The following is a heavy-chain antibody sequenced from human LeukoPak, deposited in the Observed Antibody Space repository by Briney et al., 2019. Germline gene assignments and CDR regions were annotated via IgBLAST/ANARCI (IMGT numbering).Heavy chain of an antibody. V-gene: IGHV3-30*18. D-gene: IGHD2-15*01. J-gene: IGHJ4*02. CDR1: GFMFSAYG. CDR3: AKDGDCGGGGCFPNNFNY. CDR2: ISSDGSSK. Sequence: GGSLRLSCAASGFMFSAYGMHWVRQAPGKGLEWVAVISSDGSSKNYADTVKGRFSMSRDNSKNTLYLQMNSLRIEDTAVYYCAKDGDCGGGGCFPNNFNYWGQGTLVTVSS.